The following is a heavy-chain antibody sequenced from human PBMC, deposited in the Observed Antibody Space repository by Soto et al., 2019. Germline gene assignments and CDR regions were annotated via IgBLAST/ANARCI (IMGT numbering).Heavy chain of an antibody. V-gene: IGHV4-30-4*08. CDR3: ARAPVVWGVYGMDV. CDR1: GGSISSGGYY. J-gene: IGHJ6*02. CDR2: IYYSGNT. D-gene: IGHD2-2*01. Sequence: SETLSLTCTVSGGSISSGGYYWSWIRQHPGKGLEWIGYIYYSGNTYYNPSLKSRVTISVDRSKNQLSLKLSSVSAADTAVYYCARAPVVWGVYGMDVWGQGTTVTVSS.